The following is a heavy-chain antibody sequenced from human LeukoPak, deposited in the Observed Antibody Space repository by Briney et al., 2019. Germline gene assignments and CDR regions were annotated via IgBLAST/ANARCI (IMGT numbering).Heavy chain of an antibody. V-gene: IGHV1-2*02. CDR1: GYTFTGYY. J-gene: IGHJ4*02. CDR2: INPNSGGT. Sequence: ASVKVSCKASGYTFTGYYMHWVRQAPGQGLEWMGWINPNSGGTNYAQKFQGRVTMTRDTSTSTAYMELSSLRSEDTAVYYCARGEAAGPYYFDYWGQGTLVTVSS. CDR3: ARGEAAGPYYFDY. D-gene: IGHD6-13*01.